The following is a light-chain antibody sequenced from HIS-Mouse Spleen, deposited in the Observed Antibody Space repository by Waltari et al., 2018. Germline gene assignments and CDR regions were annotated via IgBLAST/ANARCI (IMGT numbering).Light chain of an antibody. CDR2: WAS. CDR3: QQYYSTPYT. V-gene: IGKV4-1*01. CDR1: QSVLYSSNNKNY. J-gene: IGKJ2*01. Sequence: DIVMTQSPDSLAVSLGERATIHCKSSQSVLYSSNNKNYLAWYQQKPGQPPKLLIYWASTRESGVPDRFSGSGSGTDVTLTISSLQAEDVAVYYCQQYYSTPYTFGQGTKLEIK.